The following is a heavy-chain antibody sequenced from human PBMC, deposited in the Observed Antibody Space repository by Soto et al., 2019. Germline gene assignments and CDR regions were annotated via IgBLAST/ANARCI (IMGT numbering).Heavy chain of an antibody. CDR3: STDRVLRPGSGWNSY. D-gene: IGHD6-19*01. Sequence: GGSLRLSCAASGFTFGNAWMNWVRQAPGKGLKWVGRIKSKTDGGTTDYAAPVKGRFTISRDDAENTLHLQMNSLKTEDTALYYCSTDRVLRPGSGWNSYWGQGTLVTVSS. V-gene: IGHV3-15*07. CDR2: IKSKTDGGTT. CDR1: GFTFGNAW. J-gene: IGHJ4*02.